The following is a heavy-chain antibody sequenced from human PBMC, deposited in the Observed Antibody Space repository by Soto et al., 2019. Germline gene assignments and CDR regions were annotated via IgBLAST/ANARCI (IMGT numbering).Heavy chain of an antibody. CDR1: GESINSRY. J-gene: IGHJ4*02. Sequence: SETLSRTCSVSGESINSRYWSWIRQPPGKGLEWIGYIDYVGSTNYAPSRQSRVTMSVDTSKNQVSLKLRYVTAADTAVYYCVRKRRNSFDLWGQGTLITVST. CDR3: VRKRRNSFDL. CDR2: IDYVGST. V-gene: IGHV4-59*11.